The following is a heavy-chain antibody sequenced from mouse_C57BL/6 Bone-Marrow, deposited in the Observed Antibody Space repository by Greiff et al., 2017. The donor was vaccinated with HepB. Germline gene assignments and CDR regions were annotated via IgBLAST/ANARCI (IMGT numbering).Heavy chain of an antibody. CDR2: INPYNGGT. J-gene: IGHJ4*01. V-gene: IGHV1-19*01. CDR3: ARDGSYDAMDY. Sequence: VQLQQSGPVLVKPGASVKMSCKASGYTFTDYYMNWVKQSHGKSLEWIGVINPYNGGTSYNQKFKGKATLTVDKSSSTAYMELNSLTSEDSAVYYCARDGSYDAMDYWGQGTSVTVSS. CDR1: GYTFTDYY.